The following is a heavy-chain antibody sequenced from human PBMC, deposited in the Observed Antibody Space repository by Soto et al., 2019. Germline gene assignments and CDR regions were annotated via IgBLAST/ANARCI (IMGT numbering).Heavy chain of an antibody. CDR3: ASDPLETASDY. V-gene: IGHV1-18*01. CDR2: INPSNGKT. J-gene: IGHJ4*02. Sequence: ASVKVSCKASGYTFTSYGISWVRQAPGQGLEWVGWINPSNGKTNFAQKFRGRVTLTTDTSTSTAYMELRSLKSDDTALYYCASDPLETASDYWGQGTLGTVP. CDR1: GYTFTSYG. D-gene: IGHD5-18*01.